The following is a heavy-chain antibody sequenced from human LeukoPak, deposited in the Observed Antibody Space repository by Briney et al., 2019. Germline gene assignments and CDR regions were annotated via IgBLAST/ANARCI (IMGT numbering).Heavy chain of an antibody. Sequence: PGGSLRLSCAASGFTFSSYGMHWVRQAPGKGLEWVAFIRYDGSNKYYADSVKGRFTISRDNSKNTLYLQMNSLRAEDTAVYYCARRAPGEDSSRYYYYYMDVWGKGTTVTASS. CDR1: GFTFSSYG. D-gene: IGHD6-13*01. V-gene: IGHV3-30*02. CDR3: ARRAPGEDSSRYYYYYMDV. J-gene: IGHJ6*03. CDR2: IRYDGSNK.